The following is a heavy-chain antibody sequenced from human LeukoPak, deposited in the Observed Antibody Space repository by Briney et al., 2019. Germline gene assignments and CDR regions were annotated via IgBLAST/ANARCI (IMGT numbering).Heavy chain of an antibody. J-gene: IGHJ3*02. V-gene: IGHV1-46*01. Sequence: ASVKVSCKASGYTFSNYCMHWVRQAPGQGLEWMGILNPTYDIPIYAQKFEGRVTMTRDMSTSTVYTELSSLTSDDTAVYFCAKDPRNILTGDYDDFDIWGQGTMVIVSS. CDR2: LNPTYDIP. CDR1: GYTFSNYC. CDR3: AKDPRNILTGDYDDFDI. D-gene: IGHD3-9*01.